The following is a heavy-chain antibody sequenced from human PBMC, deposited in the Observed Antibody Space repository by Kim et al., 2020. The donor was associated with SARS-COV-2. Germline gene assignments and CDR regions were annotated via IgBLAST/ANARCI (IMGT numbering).Heavy chain of an antibody. V-gene: IGHV4-4*02. CDR3: TRGYGHYFDY. Sequence: SETLSLTCVVSGDSISGTNWWSWVRQPPGKGLEWIGEIYHSGSTNYNPSLKSRVTISVDKSKNQISLRLTSVTAADTAVYYCTRGYGHYFDYWGQGTLVT. CDR1: GDSISGTNW. J-gene: IGHJ4*02. CDR2: IYHSGST. D-gene: IGHD3-10*01.